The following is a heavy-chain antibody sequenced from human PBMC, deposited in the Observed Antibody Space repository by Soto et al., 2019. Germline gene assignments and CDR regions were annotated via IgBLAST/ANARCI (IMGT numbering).Heavy chain of an antibody. Sequence: QVQLVQSGAEVKKPGASVKVSCKASGYTFTNYGISWVRQAPGQGLEWMGWISAYNGNTNYAQKLQGRVTMTTDTSTSTAYMELRSLRSDDTAVYYCARSPHPEIVVVMAFDYWGQGTLVTVSS. J-gene: IGHJ4*02. CDR1: GYTFTNYG. V-gene: IGHV1-18*01. D-gene: IGHD3-22*01. CDR2: ISAYNGNT. CDR3: ARSPHPEIVVVMAFDY.